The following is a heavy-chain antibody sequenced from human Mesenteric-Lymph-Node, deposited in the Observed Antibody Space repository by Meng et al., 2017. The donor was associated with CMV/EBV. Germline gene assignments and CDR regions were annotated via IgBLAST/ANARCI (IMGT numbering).Heavy chain of an antibody. V-gene: IGHV3-11*01. D-gene: IGHD6-19*01. CDR1: GFTFSDYY. CDR3: ARVSSGWSRGGMDV. Sequence: GGSLRLSCAASGFTFSDYYLSWIRQAPGKGLEWVSYISSSGSTIYYAHSVKGRFTISRDNAKNSLYLQMNSLRAEDTALYHCARVSSGWSRGGMDVWGQGTTVTVSS. CDR2: ISSSGSTI. J-gene: IGHJ6*02.